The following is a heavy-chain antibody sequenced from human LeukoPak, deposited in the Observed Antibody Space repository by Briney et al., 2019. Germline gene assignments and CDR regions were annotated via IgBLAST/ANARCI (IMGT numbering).Heavy chain of an antibody. CDR2: INPNSGGT. CDR1: GYTFTGYY. Sequence: ASVKVSCKASGYTFTGYYMHWVRQAPGQGLERMGWINPNSGGTNYAQKFQGRVTMTRDTSISTAYMELSRLRSDDTAVYYCARDRAGHSSGWYNYFDYWGQGTLVTVSS. CDR3: ARDRAGHSSGWYNYFDY. J-gene: IGHJ4*02. D-gene: IGHD6-19*01. V-gene: IGHV1-2*02.